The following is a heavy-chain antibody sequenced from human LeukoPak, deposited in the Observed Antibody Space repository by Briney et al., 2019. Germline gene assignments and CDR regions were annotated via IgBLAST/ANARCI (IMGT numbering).Heavy chain of an antibody. CDR3: ARDARRYYYGSGSFPLC. D-gene: IGHD3-10*01. J-gene: IGHJ4*02. CDR1: GFTFSSYG. V-gene: IGHV3-33*01. CDR2: TWHDGSKE. Sequence: GGSLRVSCAASGFTFSSYGMHWVRQAPGKGLEWVAVTWHDGSKEYYAESVKGRFTISRDNSKSTLYMQMNSLRAEDTAVYYCARDARRYYYGSGSFPLCWGQGTLVTVSS.